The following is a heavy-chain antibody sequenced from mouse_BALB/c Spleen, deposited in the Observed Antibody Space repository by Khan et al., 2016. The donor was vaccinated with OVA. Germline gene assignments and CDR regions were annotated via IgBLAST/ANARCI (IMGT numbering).Heavy chain of an antibody. CDR2: ISPGSGDT. CDR3: ARRNYFGYTFAY. Sequence: QVQLQQSGAELARPGASVKLSCKASGYTFTDYYINWVKQRTGQGLEWIGEISPGSGDTYYNERIKGKATLTADKSSSTAYMQLSSLTSEASAVYFCARRNYFGYTFAYWGHVTLVTVSA. D-gene: IGHD1-2*01. CDR1: GYTFTDYY. V-gene: IGHV1-77*01. J-gene: IGHJ3*01.